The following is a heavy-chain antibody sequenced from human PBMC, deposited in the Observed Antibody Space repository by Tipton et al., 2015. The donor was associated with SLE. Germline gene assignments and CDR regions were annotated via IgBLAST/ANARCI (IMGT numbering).Heavy chain of an antibody. V-gene: IGHV4-34*12. CDR1: GESFNGYF. Sequence: TLSLTCAVNGESFNGYFWTWIRQPPGKGLEWIAEIIHSGVTNYNPSLRSRVRISVDMSKNQVSLKLSSVTAADTAVYYCARHLWNSYGFYYYGMDVWGQGTTVTVSS. CDR3: ARHLWNSYGFYYYGMDV. CDR2: IIHSGVT. J-gene: IGHJ6*02. D-gene: IGHD5-18*01.